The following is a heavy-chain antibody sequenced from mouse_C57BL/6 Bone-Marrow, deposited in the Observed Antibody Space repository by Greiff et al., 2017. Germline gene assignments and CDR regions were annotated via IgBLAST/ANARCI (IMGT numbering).Heavy chain of an antibody. D-gene: IGHD2-4*01. Sequence: QVQLQQPGAELVKPGASVKLSCKASGYTFTSSWMHWVKQRPGQGLEWIGMIHPNSGSTNYNEKFKSKATLTVDKSSSAAYMQLSSLTSEDSAVYYGARSGYDYAFDYWGQGTTLTVSS. CDR2: IHPNSGST. CDR3: ARSGYDYAFDY. V-gene: IGHV1-64*01. J-gene: IGHJ2*01. CDR1: GYTFTSSW.